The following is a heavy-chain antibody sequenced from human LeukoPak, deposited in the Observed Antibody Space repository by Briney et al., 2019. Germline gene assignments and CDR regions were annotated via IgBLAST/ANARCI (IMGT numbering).Heavy chain of an antibody. J-gene: IGHJ1*01. V-gene: IGHV1-69*13. D-gene: IGHD3-22*01. CDR1: GGTFSNFA. Sequence: SVKVSCKASGGTFSNFAISWVRQAPGQGPEWMGGIIPIFGTANHAQKFQGRVTITADESTSTAYMELSSLRSEDTAVYYCAVGSSGYWDEENPEYFQHWGQGTLVTVSS. CDR2: IIPIFGTA. CDR3: AVGSSGYWDEENPEYFQH.